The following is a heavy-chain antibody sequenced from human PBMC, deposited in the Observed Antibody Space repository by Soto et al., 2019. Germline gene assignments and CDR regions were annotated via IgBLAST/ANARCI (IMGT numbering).Heavy chain of an antibody. CDR1: GFTFSSYA. J-gene: IGHJ1*01. CDR3: AKTWSESSSWYAPEYFQH. CDR2: ISGSGGST. V-gene: IGHV3-23*01. Sequence: GGSLRLSCAASGFTFSSYAMSWVRQAPGKGLEWVSAISGSGGSTYYADSVKGRFTISRDNSKNTLYLQMNSLRAEDTAVYYCAKTWSESSSWYAPEYFQHWGQGTLVTVSS. D-gene: IGHD6-13*01.